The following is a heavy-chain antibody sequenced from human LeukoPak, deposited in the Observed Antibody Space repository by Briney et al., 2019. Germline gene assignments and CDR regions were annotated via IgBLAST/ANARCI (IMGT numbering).Heavy chain of an antibody. CDR2: ISRSSSTI. V-gene: IGHV3-48*04. CDR3: ARESRRIVVVTVTYYYYYMDV. J-gene: IGHJ6*03. D-gene: IGHD3-22*01. Sequence: GGSLRLSCAASGFTFSSYSMNWVRQAPGKGLEWVSYISRSSSTIYYADSVKGRFTISSDNAKNSLYLQMDSLRAEDTAVYYCARESRRIVVVTVTYYYYYMDVWGKGTTVTVSS. CDR1: GFTFSSYS.